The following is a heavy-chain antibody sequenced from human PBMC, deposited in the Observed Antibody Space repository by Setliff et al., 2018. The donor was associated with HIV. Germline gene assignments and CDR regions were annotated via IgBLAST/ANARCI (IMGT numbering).Heavy chain of an antibody. Sequence: GGSLRLSCAASGFTFDNVDMNWVRQAPGKGPEWVPSISKNSFSIYYTDSVKGRFTVSRDNSRDTLYLQMNSLRAEDTAVYYCATGRLRATSPFDNWGQGTLVTVSS. V-gene: IGHV3-23*01. CDR3: ATGRLRATSPFDN. D-gene: IGHD1-26*01. J-gene: IGHJ4*02. CDR1: GFTFDNVD. CDR2: ISKNSFSI.